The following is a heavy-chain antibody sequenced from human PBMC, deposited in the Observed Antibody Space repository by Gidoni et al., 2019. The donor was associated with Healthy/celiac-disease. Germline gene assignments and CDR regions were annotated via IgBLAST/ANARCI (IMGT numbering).Heavy chain of an antibody. J-gene: IGHJ6*02. D-gene: IGHD2-2*01. CDR2: ISYDGSNK. CDR1: GFTFSSYA. Sequence: QVQLVESGGGVVQPGRSLRLSCAASGFTFSSYAMHWVRQAPGKGLELVAVISYDGSNKYYADYVKGRFTISREKSKNTLYLQMNSLRAEDTAVYYCARGGYCSSTSCPPISYYYYGMDVWGQGTTVTVSS. V-gene: IGHV3-30-3*01. CDR3: ARGGYCSSTSCPPISYYYYGMDV.